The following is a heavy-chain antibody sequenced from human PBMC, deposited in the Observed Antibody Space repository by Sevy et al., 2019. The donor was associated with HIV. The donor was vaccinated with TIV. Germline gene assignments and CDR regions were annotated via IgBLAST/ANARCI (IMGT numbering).Heavy chain of an antibody. D-gene: IGHD6-13*01. CDR3: ARVSTQQLGLYYFDY. CDR1: GGSISSYY. CDR2: IYYSGST. Sequence: SETLSLTCTVSGGSISSYYWSWIRQPPGKGLEWIGYIYYSGSTNYNPSLKSRVTISVDTSKNQFSRKLSSVTAADTAVYYCARVSTQQLGLYYFDYWGQGTLVTVSS. V-gene: IGHV4-59*01. J-gene: IGHJ4*02.